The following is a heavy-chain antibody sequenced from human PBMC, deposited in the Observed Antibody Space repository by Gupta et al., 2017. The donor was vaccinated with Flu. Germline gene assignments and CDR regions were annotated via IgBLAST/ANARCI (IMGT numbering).Heavy chain of an antibody. CDR2: INHSGST. CDR1: GGSFSGYY. Sequence: QVQLQQWGAGLLKPSETLSLTCAVYGGSFSGYYWSWIRQPPGKGLEWIGEINHSGSTNYNPSSKRRVTISVETSKNQVSLKLSSVTAAETAVYYCARGPTAHYYGSGSHLVDWGQGTLVTVSS. V-gene: IGHV4-34*01. CDR3: ARGPTAHYYGSGSHLVD. J-gene: IGHJ4*02. D-gene: IGHD3-10*01.